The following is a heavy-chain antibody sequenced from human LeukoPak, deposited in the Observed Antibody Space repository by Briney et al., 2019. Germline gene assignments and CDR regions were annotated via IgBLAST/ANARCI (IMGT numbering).Heavy chain of an antibody. CDR2: INPNSGGT. Sequence: ASVKVSCKASGYTFTGYYMHWVRQAPGQGLEWMGWINPNSGGTNYAQKFQGRVTMTRDTSISTAYMELSRLRSDDTAVYYCARDARVVNGGWFDPWGQGTLVTVSS. V-gene: IGHV1-2*02. J-gene: IGHJ5*02. CDR3: ARDARVVNGGWFDP. CDR1: GYTFTGYY. D-gene: IGHD4-23*01.